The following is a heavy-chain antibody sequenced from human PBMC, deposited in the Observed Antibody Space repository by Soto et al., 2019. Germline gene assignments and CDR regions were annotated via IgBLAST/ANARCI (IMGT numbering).Heavy chain of an antibody. Sequence: GASVKVSCKASGYTFASYTMQWVRQAPGQGLEWLGWINTYNGNTKYAEKFQGRVFMTTDTSTSTAHMELRSLRSDDTAVYYCAREGQAPYYYYGMDVWGQGTAVTVSS. CDR3: AREGQAPYYYYGMDV. V-gene: IGHV1-18*01. J-gene: IGHJ6*02. CDR2: INTYNGNT. CDR1: GYTFASYT.